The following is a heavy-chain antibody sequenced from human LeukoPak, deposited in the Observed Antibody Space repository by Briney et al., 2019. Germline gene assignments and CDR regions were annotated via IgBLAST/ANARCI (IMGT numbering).Heavy chain of an antibody. Sequence: GSLRLSCAASGFTFSSYGMHWVRQAPGKGLEWVAVIWYDGSNKYYADSVKGRFTISRDNSKNTLYLQMNSLRAEDTAVYYCARDGLRAAGTHFDYWGQGTLVTVSS. CDR1: GFTFSSYG. CDR3: ARDGLRAAGTHFDY. D-gene: IGHD6-13*01. J-gene: IGHJ4*02. CDR2: IWYDGSNK. V-gene: IGHV3-33*01.